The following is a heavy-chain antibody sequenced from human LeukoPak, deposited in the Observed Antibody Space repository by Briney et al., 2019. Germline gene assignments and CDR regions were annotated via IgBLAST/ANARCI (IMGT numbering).Heavy chain of an antibody. D-gene: IGHD2-15*01. Sequence: GASVKVSCKASGYTFTGYYMHWVRQAPGQGLEWMGWINPNSGGTNYAQKFQGRVTMTRDTSIGTAYMELSRLRSDDTAVYYCARGGGRAAKDAFDIWGQGTMVTVSS. CDR3: ARGGGRAAKDAFDI. J-gene: IGHJ3*02. CDR2: INPNSGGT. V-gene: IGHV1-2*02. CDR1: GYTFTGYY.